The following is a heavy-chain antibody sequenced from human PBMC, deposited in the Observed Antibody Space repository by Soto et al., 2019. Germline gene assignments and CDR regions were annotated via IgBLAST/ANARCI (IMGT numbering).Heavy chain of an antibody. Sequence: ASVKVSCKASGYTFTSYDINWVRQATGQGLEWMGWMNPNSGNTGYAQKFQGRVTMTRNTSISTAYMELSSLRSEDTVVYYCARGRGKRLLWFGESGGYWGQGTLVTVSS. CDR2: MNPNSGNT. V-gene: IGHV1-8*01. CDR1: GYTFTSYD. J-gene: IGHJ4*02. CDR3: ARGRGKRLLWFGESGGY. D-gene: IGHD3-10*01.